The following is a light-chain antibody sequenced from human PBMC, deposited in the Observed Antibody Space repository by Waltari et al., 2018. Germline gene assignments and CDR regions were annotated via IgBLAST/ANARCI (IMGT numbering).Light chain of an antibody. J-gene: IGLJ3*02. CDR1: SSDVGDYDL. CDR2: EGN. CDR3: CSYAGSATFAV. V-gene: IGLV2-23*03. Sequence: QSALTQPASVSGSPGQSTTISCTGPSSDVGDYDLISWYQQHPNKAPKLIIYEGNKRPSGVSNRFSGSTSGNTASLTISGLQAEDEADYFCCSYAGSATFAVFGGGTKLTVL.